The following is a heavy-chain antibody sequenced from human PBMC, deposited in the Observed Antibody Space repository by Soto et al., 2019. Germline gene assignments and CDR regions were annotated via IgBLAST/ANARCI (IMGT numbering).Heavy chain of an antibody. CDR1: GYTFTGYY. V-gene: IGHV1-2*04. CDR3: ARVGLNLGELSFNHDAFDI. D-gene: IGHD3-16*02. Sequence: ASVKVSCKASGYTFTGYYMHWGRQAPGQGLEWMGWINPNSGGTNYAQKFQGWVTMTRDTSISTAYRELSRLRSEDTAVYYCARVGLNLGELSFNHDAFDIWGQGTMVTVSS. J-gene: IGHJ3*02. CDR2: INPNSGGT.